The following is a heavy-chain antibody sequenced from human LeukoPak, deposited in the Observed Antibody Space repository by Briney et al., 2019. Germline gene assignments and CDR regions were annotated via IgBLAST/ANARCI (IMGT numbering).Heavy chain of an antibody. CDR3: ARGRGGRWYFGY. CDR1: GLTFSSDA. CDR2: ISGSGGNT. J-gene: IGHJ4*02. V-gene: IGHV3-23*01. Sequence: PGGSLRLSCAAPGLTFSSDAMSWVRQAPGKGLEWVSAISGSGGNTYYADSVKGRFTISRDNSKNTLYLQMNSLRAEDTAVYYCARGRGGRWYFGYWGQGTLVTVSS. D-gene: IGHD3-16*02.